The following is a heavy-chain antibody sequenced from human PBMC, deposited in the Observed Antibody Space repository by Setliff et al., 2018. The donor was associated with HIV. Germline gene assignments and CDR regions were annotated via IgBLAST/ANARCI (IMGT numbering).Heavy chain of an antibody. J-gene: IGHJ4*02. CDR3: ARDPGSGWYVNRYLDY. D-gene: IGHD6-19*01. CDR2: INHDGSQT. V-gene: IGHV3-7*01. Sequence: PGGSLRLSCATSGFTFKIHWMSWVRQAPGKGLEGVANINHDGSQTYYVDSVKGRFTISRDNAKNSLYLQMNSLRAEDTAVYYCARDPGSGWYVNRYLDYWGQGTLVTVSS. CDR1: GFTFKIHW.